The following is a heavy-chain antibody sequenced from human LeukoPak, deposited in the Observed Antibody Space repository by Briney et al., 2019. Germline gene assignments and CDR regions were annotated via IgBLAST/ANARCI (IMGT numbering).Heavy chain of an antibody. Sequence: ASVKASCKASGGTFSNYVISWVRQAPGQGLEWMGGIIPMFGSATYSEKFQGRVTITTDESTSTGYMEMSRLTSEDTAVYYCARGQYYGSETYWHTKWFDPWGQGTPVTVSS. CDR3: ARGQYYGSETYWHTKWFDP. V-gene: IGHV1-69*05. CDR2: IIPMFGSA. J-gene: IGHJ5*02. CDR1: GGTFSNYV. D-gene: IGHD3-10*01.